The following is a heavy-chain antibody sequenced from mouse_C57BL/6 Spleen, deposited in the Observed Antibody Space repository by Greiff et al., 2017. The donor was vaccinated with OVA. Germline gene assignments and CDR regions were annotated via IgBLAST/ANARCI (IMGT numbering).Heavy chain of an antibody. D-gene: IGHD2-4*01. Sequence: EVKLMESGPGLVKPSQSLSLTCSVTGYSITSGYYWNWIRQFPGNKLEWMGYISYDGSNNYNPSLKNRISITRDTSKNQFFLKLNSVTTEDTATYYCAREAPYDYDNAMDYWGQGTSVTVSS. CDR1: GYSITSGYY. CDR3: AREAPYDYDNAMDY. CDR2: ISYDGSN. J-gene: IGHJ4*01. V-gene: IGHV3-6*01.